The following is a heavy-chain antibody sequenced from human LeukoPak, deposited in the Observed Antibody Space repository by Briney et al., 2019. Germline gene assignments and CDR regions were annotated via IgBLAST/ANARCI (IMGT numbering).Heavy chain of an antibody. CDR3: ARNTGIAAAGATDV. J-gene: IGHJ6*02. Sequence: RASVKVSCKASGYTFTSYGISWVRQAPGQGLEWMGWISAYNGNTNYAQKLQGRVTMTTDTSTSTAYMELRGLRSDDTAVYYCARNTGIAAAGATDVWGQGTTVTVSS. CDR2: ISAYNGNT. CDR1: GYTFTSYG. V-gene: IGHV1-18*01. D-gene: IGHD6-13*01.